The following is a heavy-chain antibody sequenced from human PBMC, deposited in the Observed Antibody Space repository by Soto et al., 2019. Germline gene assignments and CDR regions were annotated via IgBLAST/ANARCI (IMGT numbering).Heavy chain of an antibody. CDR2: ISYDGSNK. V-gene: IGHV3-30-3*01. CDR1: GFTFSSYA. CDR3: AREYYDFWSGSDY. Sequence: SGGSLRLSCAASGFTFSSYAMHWVRQAPGKGLEWVAVISYDGSNKYYADSVRGRFTISRDNSKNTLYLQMNSLRAEDTAVYYCAREYYDFWSGSDYWGQGTLVTVSS. J-gene: IGHJ4*02. D-gene: IGHD3-3*01.